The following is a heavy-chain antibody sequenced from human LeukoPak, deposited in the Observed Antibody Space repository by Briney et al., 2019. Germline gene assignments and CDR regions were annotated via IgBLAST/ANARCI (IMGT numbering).Heavy chain of an antibody. CDR1: GLTFSSYA. J-gene: IGHJ3*02. V-gene: IGHV3-23*01. D-gene: IGHD2/OR15-2a*01. Sequence: GGSLRLSCAASGLTFSSYAMSWVRQAPGKGLEWVSLISASGDGTYYADSVKGRFTVSRDNSRNTLYLQMNSLRTEDTAVYYCAKDRTATAFYVFDIWGRGTMVTVSS. CDR3: AKDRTATAFYVFDI. CDR2: ISASGDGT.